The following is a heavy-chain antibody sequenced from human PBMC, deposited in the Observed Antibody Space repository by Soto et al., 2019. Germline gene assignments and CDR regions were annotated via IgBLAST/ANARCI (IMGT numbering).Heavy chain of an antibody. Sequence: QVQLQESGPGLVKPSETLSLTCTGSGGSISSYYWSWIRQPPGKGLEWIGYIYYSGSTNYNPSLRSRVTISVDTSKNQFSLKLSSVTAADTAVYYCARGRQLVSVFSQAWGMDVWGQGTTVTVSS. CDR1: GGSISSYY. D-gene: IGHD6-6*01. J-gene: IGHJ6*02. CDR3: ARGRQLVSVFSQAWGMDV. CDR2: IYYSGST. V-gene: IGHV4-59*01.